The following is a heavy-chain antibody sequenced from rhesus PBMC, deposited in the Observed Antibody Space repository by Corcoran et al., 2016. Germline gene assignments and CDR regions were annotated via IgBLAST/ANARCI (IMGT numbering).Heavy chain of an antibody. CDR1: GGSISGDYY. CDR3: ARVILVLTAPGNFDY. J-gene: IGHJ4*01. D-gene: IGHD2-15*01. Sequence: QVQLQESGPGLVKPSETLSLTCAVSGGSISGDYYWGWIRQHPGKGLGWIGNIYGNSASTYYNPSLKSRVTISKDTSKNQFSLKLSSVTAAATAVYYCARVILVLTAPGNFDYWGQGVLVTVSS. CDR2: IYGNSAST. V-gene: IGHV4S7*01.